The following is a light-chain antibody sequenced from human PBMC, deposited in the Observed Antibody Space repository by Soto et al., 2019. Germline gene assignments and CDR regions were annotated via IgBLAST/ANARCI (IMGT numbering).Light chain of an antibody. CDR1: SSNIGAGYD. CDR2: GNS. Sequence: HSVLTQPPSVSGAPGQRVTISCTGSSSNIGAGYDVHWYQQLPGTAPKLLIYGNSNRPSGVPDRFSGSKSGTSASLAITGLQAEDEADYYCQSYDSSLSVLDVFGTGTKLTVL. V-gene: IGLV1-40*01. J-gene: IGLJ1*01. CDR3: QSYDSSLSVLDV.